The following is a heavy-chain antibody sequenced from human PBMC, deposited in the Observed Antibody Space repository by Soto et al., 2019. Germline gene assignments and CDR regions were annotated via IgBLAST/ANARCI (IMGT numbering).Heavy chain of an antibody. CDR3: AKTSGLIDEYCV. J-gene: IGHJ4*01. CDR1: GFTFVNYA. CDR2: ISRSGDTT. Sequence: GGSLRLSCSAAGFTFVNYAMSWLRQAPGQRLEWVSSISRSGDTTYYADFAKGRFTVSRDSSESTRYLQMNSPTADYMAVYHCAKTSGLIDEYCVWGPGNLVTFS. D-gene: IGHD1-26*01. V-gene: IGHV3-23*01.